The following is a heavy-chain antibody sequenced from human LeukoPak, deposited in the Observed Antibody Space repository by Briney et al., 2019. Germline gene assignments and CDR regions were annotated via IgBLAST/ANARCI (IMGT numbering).Heavy chain of an antibody. CDR2: ISSGGTYV. J-gene: IGHJ4*02. CDR1: GLTFKTYS. D-gene: IGHD5-12*01. V-gene: IGHV3-21*01. CDR3: ARDPGYSNSPYYLDY. Sequence: KPGGSLRLSCVVSGLTFKTYSMNWVRQAPGKGLEWVSSISSGGTYVDYADSVKGRFTISRDNAKNSLYLQMNSLRAEDTAVFYCARDPGYSNSPYYLDYWGQGTLVTVSS.